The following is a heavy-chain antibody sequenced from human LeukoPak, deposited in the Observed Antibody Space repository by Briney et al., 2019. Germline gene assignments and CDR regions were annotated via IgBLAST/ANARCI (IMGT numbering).Heavy chain of an antibody. V-gene: IGHV1-2*02. D-gene: IGHD3-22*01. Sequence: ASVKVSFKASRYTFTGYYMHWVRQAPGQGLEWMGCINPNSGGTNYAQKFQGRVTMTRDTSISTAYMELSRLRSDDTAVYYCARDSYYDSSGYYSSEYFQHWGQGTLVTVSS. J-gene: IGHJ1*01. CDR1: RYTFTGYY. CDR2: INPNSGGT. CDR3: ARDSYYDSSGYYSSEYFQH.